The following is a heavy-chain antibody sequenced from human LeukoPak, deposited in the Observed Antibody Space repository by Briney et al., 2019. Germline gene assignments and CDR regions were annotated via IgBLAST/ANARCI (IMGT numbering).Heavy chain of an antibody. J-gene: IGHJ5*02. CDR2: INHSGST. D-gene: IGHD2-8*01. CDR1: GGSTSGYY. CDR3: ARLRYCTNGVCP. V-gene: IGHV4-34*01. Sequence: SETLSLTCAVYGGSTSGYYWSWIRQPPGKGLEWIGEINHSGSTNYNPSLKSRVTISVDTSKNQLSLKLSSVTAADTAVYYCARLRYCTNGVCPWGQGTLVTVSS.